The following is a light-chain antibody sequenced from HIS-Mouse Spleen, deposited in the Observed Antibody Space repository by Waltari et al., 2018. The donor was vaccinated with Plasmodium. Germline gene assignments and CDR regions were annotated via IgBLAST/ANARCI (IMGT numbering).Light chain of an antibody. V-gene: IGKV3-20*01. CDR2: GAS. Sequence: EIVLTQSPGTLSLSPGERATLSCRASQSFSSSYLAWDQQKPGQAPRLLIYGASSRATGIPDRFSGSGSGTDFTLTISRLEPEDFATYYCQQSYSTPPTFGGGTKVEIK. J-gene: IGKJ4*01. CDR3: QQSYSTPPT. CDR1: QSFSSSY.